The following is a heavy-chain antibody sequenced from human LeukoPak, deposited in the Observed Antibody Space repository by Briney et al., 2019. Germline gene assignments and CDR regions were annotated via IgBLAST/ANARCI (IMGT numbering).Heavy chain of an antibody. D-gene: IGHD6-25*01. CDR2: INQDGSEK. CDR3: ARDFSSDWPYYFDY. CDR1: AFTFRNYW. J-gene: IGHJ4*02. V-gene: IGHV3-7*01. Sequence: GGSLRLSCEASAFTFRNYWMSWVRQAPGKGLEWVASINQDGSEKYYVDSVKGRFSVPRDNTKNSLYLQMTSLGAQDTAVYYCARDFSSDWPYYFDYWGQGTLVTVSS.